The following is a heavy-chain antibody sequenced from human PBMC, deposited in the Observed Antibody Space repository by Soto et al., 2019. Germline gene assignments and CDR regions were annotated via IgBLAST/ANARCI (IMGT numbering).Heavy chain of an antibody. D-gene: IGHD6-13*01. V-gene: IGHV1-2*04. CDR2: INPNSGGT. CDR1: GYTFTGYY. J-gene: IGHJ4*02. Sequence: GASVKVSCKASGYTFTGYYMHWVRRAPGQGPEWMGWINPNSGGTNYAQKFQGWVTMTRDTSISTAYMELSRLRSDDTAVYYCARVGIAAAATEYYFDYWGQGTLVTVSS. CDR3: ARVGIAAAATEYYFDY.